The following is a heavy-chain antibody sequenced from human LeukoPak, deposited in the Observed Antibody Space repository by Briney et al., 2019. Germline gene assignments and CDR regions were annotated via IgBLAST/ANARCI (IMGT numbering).Heavy chain of an antibody. D-gene: IGHD6-25*01. CDR3: AKDLDGF. CDR1: GFTFSDYD. J-gene: IGHJ4*02. Sequence: PGGSLRLSCAASGFTFSDYDMHWVRQTTGKGLEWVSAIGTAGDTYYLGSVKGRFTISRDNSKNTLYLQMTSLRAEDTAVYYCAKDLDGFWGQGTLVTVSS. V-gene: IGHV3-13*01. CDR2: IGTAGDT.